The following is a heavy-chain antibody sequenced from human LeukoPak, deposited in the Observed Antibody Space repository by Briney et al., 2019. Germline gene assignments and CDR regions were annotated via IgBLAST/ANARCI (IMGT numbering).Heavy chain of an antibody. V-gene: IGHV5-51*01. Sequence: GESLKISCKGSGYSFTSYWIGWVRQMPGKGLEWMGIIYPGDSDTRYSPSFQGQVTISADKSISTAYRQWSSLKASDPAMYYFARSGWPNNQYYYDWRGYYGWFDPWGQGTLVTASP. CDR3: ARSGWPNNQYYYDWRGYYGWFDP. CDR2: IYPGDSDT. J-gene: IGHJ5*02. CDR1: GYSFTSYW. D-gene: IGHD3-22*01.